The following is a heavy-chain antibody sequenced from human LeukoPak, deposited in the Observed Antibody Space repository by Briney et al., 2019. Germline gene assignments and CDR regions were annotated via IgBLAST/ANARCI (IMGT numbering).Heavy chain of an antibody. CDR1: GFTFSGSA. Sequence: GGSLRLSXAASGFTFSGSAMHWVRQASGKGLEWVGRIRSKANSYATAYAASVKGRFTISRDDSKNTAYLQMNSLKTEDTAVYYCTSWDTTAVTQSYDYYYYYMDVWGKGTTVTVSS. V-gene: IGHV3-73*01. CDR2: IRSKANSYAT. CDR3: TSWDTTAVTQSYDYYYYYMDV. D-gene: IGHD4-23*01. J-gene: IGHJ6*03.